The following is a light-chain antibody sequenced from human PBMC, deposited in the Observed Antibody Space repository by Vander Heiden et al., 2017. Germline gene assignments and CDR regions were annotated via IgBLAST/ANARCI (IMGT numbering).Light chain of an antibody. CDR2: DDS. Sequence: SYELTQPPSVSVAPGQTAGITCGGNNIATKNVHWYQQKAGQSPVLLVYDDSNRPAGIPERFSGSTAGNTATLTISRVEAGDEDDYYCQVWNTITDHVFGTGTKVTVL. CDR1: NIATKN. CDR3: QVWNTITDHV. V-gene: IGLV3-21*02. J-gene: IGLJ1*01.